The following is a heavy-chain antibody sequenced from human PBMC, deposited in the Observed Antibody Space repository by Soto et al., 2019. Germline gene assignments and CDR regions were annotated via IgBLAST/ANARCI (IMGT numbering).Heavy chain of an antibody. CDR1: GYTFTSYY. D-gene: IGHD2-2*01. J-gene: IGHJ3*02. CDR2: INAYDGNT. CDR3: AKDPLTRYCSGPSCYLGYAFDI. V-gene: IGHV1-46*01. Sequence: ASVKVSCKASGYTFTSYYMHWVRQAPGQGLEWMGIINAYDGNTSYAQKFQGRVTITTDTSTSTAFMELRSLRSDDTAMYYCAKDPLTRYCSGPSCYLGYAFDIWGQGTLVTVSS.